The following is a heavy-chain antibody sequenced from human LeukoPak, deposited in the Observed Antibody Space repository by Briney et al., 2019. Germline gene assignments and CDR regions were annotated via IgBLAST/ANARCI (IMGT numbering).Heavy chain of an antibody. V-gene: IGHV3-23*01. CDR3: AKEGLFHYFYY. D-gene: IGHD3-22*01. CDR1: GFSFSTTW. CDR2: ISGSGGST. J-gene: IGHJ4*02. Sequence: PGGSLRLSCAASGFSFSTTWMSWVRQAPGKGLEWVSAISGSGGSTYYADSVKGRFTISRDNSKNTLYLQMNSLRAEDTAVYYCAKEGLFHYFYYWGQGTLVTVSS.